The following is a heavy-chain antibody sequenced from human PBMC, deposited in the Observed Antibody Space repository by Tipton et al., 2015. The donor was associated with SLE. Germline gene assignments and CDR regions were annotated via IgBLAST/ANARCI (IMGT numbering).Heavy chain of an antibody. J-gene: IGHJ4*02. CDR2: FSHTGST. Sequence: GLVKPSETLSLICSVSGDPITSTSYHWGWIRQSPGKGLELIATFSHTGSTYYNPSLRGRGFISGDTSQNTFSLTVDSLTAADTAMYFCVAVITGGGYYFDQWGQGVLVSVSS. V-gene: IGHV4-39*01. D-gene: IGHD3-16*01. CDR1: GDPITSTSYH. CDR3: VAVITGGGYYFDQ.